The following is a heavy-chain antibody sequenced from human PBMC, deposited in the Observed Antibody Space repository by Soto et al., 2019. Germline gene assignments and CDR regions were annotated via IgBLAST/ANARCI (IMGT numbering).Heavy chain of an antibody. Sequence: GGSLRLSCEASGFTFSGYGMHWVRQAPGKGLEWVAVISYDGSNKYYADSVKGRFTISRDNSKNTLYLQMNSLRAEDTAVYYCSYSSGWPTDYWGQGTLVTVSS. D-gene: IGHD6-19*01. CDR1: GFTFSGYG. CDR2: ISYDGSNK. CDR3: SYSSGWPTDY. V-gene: IGHV3-30*03. J-gene: IGHJ4*02.